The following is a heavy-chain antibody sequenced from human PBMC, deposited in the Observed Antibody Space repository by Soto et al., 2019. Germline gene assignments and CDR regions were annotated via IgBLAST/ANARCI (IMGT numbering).Heavy chain of an antibody. D-gene: IGHD4-17*01. CDR3: ARDLSGDYGALDT. CDR2: IWYDGSNK. V-gene: IGHV3-33*01. Sequence: GGSLRLSCAASGFTFSSYGMHWARQAPGKGLEWVAVIWYDGSNKVYADSVKGRFTISRDNSKNTLYLQMNSLRAEDTAVYYCARDLSGDYGALDTWGQGTMVTVSS. CDR1: GFTFSSYG. J-gene: IGHJ3*02.